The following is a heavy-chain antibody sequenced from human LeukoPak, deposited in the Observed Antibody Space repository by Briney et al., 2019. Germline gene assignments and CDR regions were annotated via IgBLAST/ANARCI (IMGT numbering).Heavy chain of an antibody. CDR2: IRNRDYNHAT. CDR1: GFTFSGAA. CDR3: VRLVEWGTTFDN. V-gene: IGHV3-73*01. Sequence: GGSLGLSCATSGFTFSGAAMHWVRQTSEKGLEWVGHIRNRDYNHATAYAASVIGRFTISRDDSKNTAYLQVNNLKTEDTAVYYCVRLVEWGTTFDNWGQGTTVTVSS. J-gene: IGHJ3*02. D-gene: IGHD3-3*01.